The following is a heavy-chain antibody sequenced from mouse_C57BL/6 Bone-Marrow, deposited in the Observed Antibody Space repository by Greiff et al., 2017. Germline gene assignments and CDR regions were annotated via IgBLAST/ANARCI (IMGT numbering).Heavy chain of an antibody. V-gene: IGHV2-2*01. D-gene: IGHD2-4*01. J-gene: IGHJ3*01. CDR2: IWSGGST. CDR1: GFSLTSYG. Sequence: VQVVESGPGLVQPSQSLSITCTVSGFSLTSYGVHWVRQSPGKGLEWLGVIWSGGSTDYNAAFISRLSISKDNSKSQVFFKMNSLQADDTAIYYCASPKIYYDYDGAWFAYWGQGTLVTVSA. CDR3: ASPKIYYDYDGAWFAY.